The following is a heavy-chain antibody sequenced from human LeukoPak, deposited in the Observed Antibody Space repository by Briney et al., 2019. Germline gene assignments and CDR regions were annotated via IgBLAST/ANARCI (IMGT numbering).Heavy chain of an antibody. D-gene: IGHD3-10*01. J-gene: IGHJ3*02. CDR1: GFTFSSSW. V-gene: IGHV3-52*01. Sequence: GGSLRLSCAASGFTFSSSWMHWVCQAPEKGLEWVADIKCDGSEKYYVDSVKGRLTISRDNAKNSLYLQVNSLRAEDMTVYYCVRGRGTMVRGVPMVGIIDAFDIWGQGTMVTVSS. CDR2: IKCDGSEK. CDR3: VRGRGTMVRGVPMVGIIDAFDI.